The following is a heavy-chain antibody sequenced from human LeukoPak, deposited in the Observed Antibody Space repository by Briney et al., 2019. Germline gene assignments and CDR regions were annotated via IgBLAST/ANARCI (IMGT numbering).Heavy chain of an antibody. Sequence: PGGSLRLSCAASGFTFSSYWMSWVRQAPGKGLEWVANIKQDGSEKYYVDSVKGRFTISRDNAKNSLYLQMNSLRAEDTAVYYCARGRVAAAGTNWFDPWGQGTLVTVSS. V-gene: IGHV3-7*03. CDR1: GFTFSSYW. D-gene: IGHD6-13*01. CDR3: ARGRVAAAGTNWFDP. CDR2: IKQDGSEK. J-gene: IGHJ5*02.